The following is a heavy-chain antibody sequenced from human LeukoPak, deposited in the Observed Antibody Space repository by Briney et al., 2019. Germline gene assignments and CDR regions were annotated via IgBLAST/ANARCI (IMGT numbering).Heavy chain of an antibody. CDR2: IYTSGRT. CDR3: ARGATLGY. D-gene: IGHD1-26*01. CDR1: GRPNSSHY. J-gene: IGHJ4*02. V-gene: IGHV4-4*07. Sequence: SETLSLTCTVSGRPNSSHYWSWIPQPAGKGLEWIGRIYTSGRTNYNPSLKSRVTMSVDTSKNQFSLKLSSVTAADTAVYYCARGATLGYWGQGTLVTVSS.